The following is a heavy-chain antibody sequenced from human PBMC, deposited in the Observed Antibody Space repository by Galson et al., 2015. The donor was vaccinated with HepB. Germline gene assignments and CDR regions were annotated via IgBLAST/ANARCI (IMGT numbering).Heavy chain of an antibody. Sequence: TLSLTCTVSGGSISSGDYYWSWIRQPPGKGLEWIGYIYYSGSTYYNPSLKSRVTISVDTSKNQFSLKLSSVTAADTAVYYCARDRSEVLGEAGLSYFDYWGQGTLVTVAS. CDR2: IYYSGST. D-gene: IGHD3-10*01. CDR1: GGSISSGDYY. CDR3: ARDRSEVLGEAGLSYFDY. V-gene: IGHV4-30-4*01. J-gene: IGHJ4*02.